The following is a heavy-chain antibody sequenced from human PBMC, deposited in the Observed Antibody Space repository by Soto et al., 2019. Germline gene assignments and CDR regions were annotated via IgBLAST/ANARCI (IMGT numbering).Heavy chain of an antibody. CDR3: VRGYCSSTICYILDNWFDP. CDR2: IYYSGRT. V-gene: IGHV4-59*01. CDR1: GGSISSYY. Sequence: SETLSLTCTVSGGSISSYYWSWIRQPPGKGLEWIGYIYYSGRTNYNPSLKSRVTISVDTSKNQFSLKLSSVTAADTAVYYCVRGYCSSTICYILDNWFDPWGQGTLVTVSS. D-gene: IGHD2-2*02. J-gene: IGHJ5*02.